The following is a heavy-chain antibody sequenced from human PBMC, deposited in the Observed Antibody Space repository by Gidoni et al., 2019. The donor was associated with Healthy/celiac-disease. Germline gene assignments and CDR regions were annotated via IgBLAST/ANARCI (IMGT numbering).Heavy chain of an antibody. J-gene: IGHJ4*02. V-gene: IGHV2-70*15. CDR1: GFSLSTSGMC. CDR3: ARGGIAVAGKVFDY. D-gene: IGHD6-19*01. CDR2: IDWDDDK. Sequence: QVTLRESGPALVKPTQTLTLTCTFSGFSLSTSGMCVSWIRQPPGKALEWLARIDWDDDKYYSTSLKTRLTISKDTSKNQVVLTMTNMDPVDTATYYCARGGIAVAGKVFDYWGQGTLVTVSS.